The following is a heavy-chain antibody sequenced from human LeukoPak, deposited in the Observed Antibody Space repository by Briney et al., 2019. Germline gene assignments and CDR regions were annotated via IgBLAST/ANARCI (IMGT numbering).Heavy chain of an antibody. D-gene: IGHD6-19*01. J-gene: IGHJ4*02. Sequence: GGSLRLSCSASGITFSSHAMHWVRQAPGKGLEYVSAISDNGGMTFYADSVKGRFTISRDNSKNTLYLQMSSLSGEDTAVYYCYVSGWTEDIDNWGQGTLVTVSS. CDR1: GITFSSHA. CDR3: YVSGWTEDIDN. V-gene: IGHV3-64D*06. CDR2: ISDNGGMT.